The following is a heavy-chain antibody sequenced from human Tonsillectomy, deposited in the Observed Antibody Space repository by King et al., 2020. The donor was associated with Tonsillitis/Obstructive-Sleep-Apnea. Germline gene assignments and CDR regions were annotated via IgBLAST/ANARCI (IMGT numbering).Heavy chain of an antibody. V-gene: IGHV3-21*01. J-gene: IGHJ3*02. CDR2: ISSSSSYI. Sequence: DVQLVESGGGLVKPGGSLRLSCAASGFTFSSYTMNWVRQAPGKGLEWVSSISSSSSYIYYADSVKGRFTISRDNAKNSLYLQMNSLRAEDTALYYCARDPYSGNYGAFDIWGQGIMVTVSS. CDR3: ARDPYSGNYGAFDI. CDR1: GFTFSSYT. D-gene: IGHD1-26*01.